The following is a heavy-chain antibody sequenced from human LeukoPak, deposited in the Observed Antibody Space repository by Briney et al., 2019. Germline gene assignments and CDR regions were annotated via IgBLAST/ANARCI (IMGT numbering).Heavy chain of an antibody. CDR2: INHSGST. D-gene: IGHD3/OR15-3a*01. CDR1: GGSFSGYY. CDR3: ARRDWGLYYYYYMDV. V-gene: IGHV4-34*01. Sequence: SETLSLTCAVYGGSFSGYYWSWIRQPPGKGLEWIGEINHSGSTNYNPSLKSRGTILVDTSKNQFSLKLSSVTAADTAVYYCARRDWGLYYYYYMDVWGKGTTVTVSS. J-gene: IGHJ6*03.